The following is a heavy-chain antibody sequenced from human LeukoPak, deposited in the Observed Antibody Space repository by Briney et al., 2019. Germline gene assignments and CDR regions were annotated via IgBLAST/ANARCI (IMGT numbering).Heavy chain of an antibody. J-gene: IGHJ4*02. V-gene: IGHV5-51*01. D-gene: IGHD2-15*01. CDR1: GYSFTSYW. CDR3: ARQSCSGGSCYYFDY. CDR2: IYPGDSDT. Sequence: GESLKISCKGSGYSFTSYWIGWMRQMPGKGLEWMGIIYPGDSDTRYSPSFQGQVTISADKSISTAYLQWSSLKASDTAMYYCARQSCSGGSCYYFDYWGQGTLVTVSS.